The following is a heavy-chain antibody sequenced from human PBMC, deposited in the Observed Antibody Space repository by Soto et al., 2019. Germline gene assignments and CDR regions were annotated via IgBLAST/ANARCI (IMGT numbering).Heavy chain of an antibody. D-gene: IGHD4-17*01. CDR2: LYWDGDK. J-gene: IGHJ4*01. V-gene: IGHV2-5*02. CDR3: AHAGDYDLLTFDH. Sequence: QITLKESGPTLVRPAQTLTLTCDFSGFSLSTYHMGVAWIRQPPGKALEWLALLYWDGDKRYSPSLKDRLAISKDTSNNQVVLTITHIDPGDSATYFFAHAGDYDLLTFDHWGPGTLVTVSS. CDR1: GFSLSTYHMG.